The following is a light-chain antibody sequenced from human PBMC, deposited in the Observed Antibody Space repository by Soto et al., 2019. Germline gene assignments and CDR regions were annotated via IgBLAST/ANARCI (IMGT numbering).Light chain of an antibody. Sequence: EIVLTQSPGTLSLSPGERATLSCRASQSVSSTYLGWYQQRPGQAPRLLIYGASSRATGIPDRFSGSGSGTDFTLTISRLEPEDFAVYYCQQYGSSPPYTFGLGTKLEIK. CDR2: GAS. V-gene: IGKV3-20*01. CDR3: QQYGSSPPYT. CDR1: QSVSSTY. J-gene: IGKJ2*01.